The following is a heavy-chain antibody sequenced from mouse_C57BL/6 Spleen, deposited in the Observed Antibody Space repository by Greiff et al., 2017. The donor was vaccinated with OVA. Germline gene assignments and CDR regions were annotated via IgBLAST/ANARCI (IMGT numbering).Heavy chain of an antibody. J-gene: IGHJ4*01. V-gene: IGHV2-5*01. CDR3: AKNGDYGSSYPLPMDY. D-gene: IGHD1-1*01. CDR2: IWRGGST. CDR1: GFSLTSYG. Sequence: QVQLQQSGPGLVQPSQSLSITCTVSGFSLTSYGVHWVRQSPGKGLEWLGVIWRGGSTAYNAAFMSRLSITKDNSKSQVFFKMNSLQADDTAIYYGAKNGDYGSSYPLPMDYWGQGTSVTVSA.